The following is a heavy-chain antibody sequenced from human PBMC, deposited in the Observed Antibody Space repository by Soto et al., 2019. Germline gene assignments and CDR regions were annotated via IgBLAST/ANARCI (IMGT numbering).Heavy chain of an antibody. CDR2: IWHDGGNK. Sequence: QVQLVESGGGVVQPGRSLRLSCAASGFTFSSYGMHWVRQAPGQGLEWVAFIWHDGGNKFYAESVKGRFTISRDNSKNKLYLQMTSLSAEDTAMYYCARDGDVNTGFGKDYWGQGTLVTVSS. J-gene: IGHJ4*02. D-gene: IGHD3-16*01. CDR3: ARDGDVNTGFGKDY. CDR1: GFTFSSYG. V-gene: IGHV3-33*01.